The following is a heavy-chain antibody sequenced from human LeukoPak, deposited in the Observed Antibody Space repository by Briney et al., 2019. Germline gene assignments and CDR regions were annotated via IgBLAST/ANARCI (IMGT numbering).Heavy chain of an antibody. V-gene: IGHV3-23*01. CDR3: AKRGVVIRVILVGFHKEAYYFDS. CDR2: ISDRGSRT. D-gene: IGHD3-22*01. Sequence: GGSLRLSCAVPGITLSNYGMSWVRHAPGKGLEWVAGISDRGSRTNYADSVKGRFTISTDHPKNTLYLQMNSLRAEDTAVYFCAKRGVVIRVILVGFHKEAYYFDSWGQGALVTVSS. J-gene: IGHJ4*02. CDR1: GITLSNYG.